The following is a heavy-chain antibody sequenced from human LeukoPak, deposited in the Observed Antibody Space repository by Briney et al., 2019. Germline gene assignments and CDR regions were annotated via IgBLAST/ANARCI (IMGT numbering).Heavy chain of an antibody. J-gene: IGHJ4*02. D-gene: IGHD4-17*01. V-gene: IGHV1-46*01. CDR1: GYTFTGYY. Sequence: ASVKVSCKASGYTFTGYYIHWVRQAPGQGLEWMGIINPSDGSTSYAQKFQGRVTMTRDMSTSTVYMELSSLRSEDTAVYYCARDRAYGDYEGVFDYWGQGTLVTVSS. CDR3: ARDRAYGDYEGVFDY. CDR2: INPSDGST.